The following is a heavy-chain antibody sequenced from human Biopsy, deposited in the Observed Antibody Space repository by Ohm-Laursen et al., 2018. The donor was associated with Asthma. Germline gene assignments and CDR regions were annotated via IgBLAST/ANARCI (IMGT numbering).Heavy chain of an antibody. CDR3: ARDVMEWYLPAFDF. CDR1: GFTFRSYA. V-gene: IGHV3-30-3*01. CDR2: GGSYYDGGLK. D-gene: IGHD3-3*01. Sequence: SLRLSCAAPGFTFRSYAMHWVRQAPGKGLEWVAVGGSYYDGGLKYYADSVNGRFTVSRDDSKNTLYLQMNSLRPDDTAVYYCARDVMEWYLPAFDFWGQGTLVTGSS. J-gene: IGHJ4*02.